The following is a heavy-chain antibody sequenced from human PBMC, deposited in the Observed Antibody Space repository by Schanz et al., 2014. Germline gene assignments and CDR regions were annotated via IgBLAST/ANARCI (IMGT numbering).Heavy chain of an antibody. CDR1: GFTFRDYY. Sequence: VQLLDSGGGLVQPGGSLRLSCAASGFTFRDYYMSWIRQAPGKGLEWVSYISGTTTYTNYADSVKGRFTISRDNAKNSLYLQMNSLRAEDTAVYYCAREQIMAAAGLVDYWGHGTLVTVSS. CDR2: ISGTTTYT. CDR3: AREQIMAAAGLVDY. V-gene: IGHV3-11*05. D-gene: IGHD6-13*01. J-gene: IGHJ4*01.